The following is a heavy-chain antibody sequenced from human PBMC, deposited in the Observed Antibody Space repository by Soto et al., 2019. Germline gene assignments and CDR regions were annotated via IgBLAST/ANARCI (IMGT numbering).Heavy chain of an antibody. J-gene: IGHJ4*02. D-gene: IGHD6-13*01. V-gene: IGHV3-48*02. CDR1: GFTFSSYT. CDR2: ISSDSSTI. CDR3: ARGGSGSSWYGDC. Sequence: EVQLVESGGGLLQPGGSLRLSCAASGFTFSSYTMNWVRQAPGKGLEWVSYISSDSSTIYYADSVKGRFIISRENAKKSLYLQMNSLRDEDTAVYYCARGGSGSSWYGDCWGQGTLVTDSS.